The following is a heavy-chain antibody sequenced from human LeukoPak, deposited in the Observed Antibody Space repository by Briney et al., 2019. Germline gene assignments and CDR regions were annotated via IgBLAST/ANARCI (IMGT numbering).Heavy chain of an antibody. Sequence: GGSLRLSCAASGFTFSSYSMNWVRQAPGKGLEWVSSISSSSSYIYYADSVKGRFTISRDNAKNSLYLQMNGLRAEDRAVYYCARAGTTNWFDPWGQGTLVTVSS. CDR3: ARAGTTNWFDP. D-gene: IGHD1-7*01. CDR2: ISSSSSYI. CDR1: GFTFSSYS. V-gene: IGHV3-21*01. J-gene: IGHJ5*02.